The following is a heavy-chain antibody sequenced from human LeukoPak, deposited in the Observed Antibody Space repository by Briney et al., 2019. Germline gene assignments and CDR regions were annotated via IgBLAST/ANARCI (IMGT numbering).Heavy chain of an antibody. CDR2: IYSGGST. CDR1: GFTVSSNY. V-gene: IGHV3-66*02. J-gene: IGHJ4*02. D-gene: IGHD2-2*01. Sequence: GGSLRLSCAASGFTVSSNYMSWVCQAPGKGLEWVSVIYSGGSTYYADSVKGRFTISRDNSKNTLYLQMNSLRAEDTAVYYCARGDSVGYCSSTSCRTDYFDYWGQGTLVTVSS. CDR3: ARGDSVGYCSSTSCRTDYFDY.